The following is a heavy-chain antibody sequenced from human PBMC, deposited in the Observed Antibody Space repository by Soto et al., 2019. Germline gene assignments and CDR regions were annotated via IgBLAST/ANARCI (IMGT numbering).Heavy chain of an antibody. J-gene: IGHJ6*02. Sequence: SQTLSLTCTVSGGSISSTNYSWGWIRQPPGKGLEWIGSIFYSGSTYYNPSLKSRVTISVDTSKNQFSLKLSSVTAADTAVYYCVRHLTYCSAGSCYSDFPYYGMDVWGQGTTVT. CDR2: IFYSGST. V-gene: IGHV4-39*01. D-gene: IGHD2-15*01. CDR1: GGSISSTNYS. CDR3: VRHLTYCSAGSCYSDFPYYGMDV.